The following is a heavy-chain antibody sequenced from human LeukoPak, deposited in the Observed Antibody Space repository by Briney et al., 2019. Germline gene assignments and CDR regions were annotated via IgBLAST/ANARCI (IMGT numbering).Heavy chain of an antibody. CDR3: ARDGNTAMVAPLDY. D-gene: IGHD5-18*01. Sequence: ASVKVSCKASGGTFSSYAISWVRQAPGQGLEWMGIINPSGGSTSYAQKFQGRVTMTRDTSTSTVYMELSSLRSEDTAVYYCARDGNTAMVAPLDYWGQGTLVTVSS. V-gene: IGHV1-46*01. CDR1: GGTFSSYA. CDR2: INPSGGST. J-gene: IGHJ4*02.